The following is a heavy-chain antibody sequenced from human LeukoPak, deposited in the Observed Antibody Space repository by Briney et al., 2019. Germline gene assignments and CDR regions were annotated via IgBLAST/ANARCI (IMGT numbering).Heavy chain of an antibody. CDR2: IYTSGGT. CDR3: ARDFCGGGCWFAP. J-gene: IGHJ5*02. V-gene: IGHV4-4*07. CDR1: GGSISGDY. D-gene: IGHD2-21*02. Sequence: SETLSLTCTVSGGSISGDYWSWIRQPTGKGLDWIGRIYTSGGTNYNPSLKSRVTMSVDTSKNQFSLRLGSVTAADTAVYYCARDFCGGGCWFAPWGQGTLVTVSS.